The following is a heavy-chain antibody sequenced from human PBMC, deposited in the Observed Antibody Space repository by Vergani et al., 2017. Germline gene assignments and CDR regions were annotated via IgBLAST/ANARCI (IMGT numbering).Heavy chain of an antibody. CDR1: GFTFSSYE. D-gene: IGHD7-27*01. CDR3: ARSLGIDYFDY. J-gene: IGHJ4*02. CDR2: ISSSGSTI. Sequence: EVQLVESGGGLVQPGGSLRLSCAASGFTFSSYEMNWVRQAPGKGLEWVSYISSSGSTIYYADSVKGRFTISRDNAKNSLYLQMNSLRSADTAVYYCARSLGIDYFDYWGQGTLVTVSS. V-gene: IGHV3-48*03.